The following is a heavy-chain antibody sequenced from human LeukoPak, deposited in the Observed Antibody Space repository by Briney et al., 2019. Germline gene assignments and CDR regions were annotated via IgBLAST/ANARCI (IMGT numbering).Heavy chain of an antibody. J-gene: IGHJ4*02. Sequence: PGGSLRLSCAASGFSFSRYWMNWVRQAPGGGLEWVASVGKDGSETYYVDSVKARFAISRDNAKKSVYLQMNSLRAEDTAVYYCARMSTPPSALIKRGGWFDYWGQGTLVTVSS. CDR3: ARMSTPPSALIKRGGWFDY. CDR2: VGKDGSET. CDR1: GFSFSRYW. V-gene: IGHV3-7*01. D-gene: IGHD3-10*01.